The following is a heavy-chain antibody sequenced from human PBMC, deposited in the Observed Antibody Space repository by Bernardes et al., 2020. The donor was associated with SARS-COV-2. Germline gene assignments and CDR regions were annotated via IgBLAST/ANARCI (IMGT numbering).Heavy chain of an antibody. CDR3: ARPGRPGAYYFEP. CDR1: GLTFSSYW. J-gene: IGHJ4*02. D-gene: IGHD1-26*01. V-gene: IGHV3-74*01. Sequence: GGSLRLSCAASGLTFSSYWMHWVRQAPGKGLVWVSRISSDGSSTTYADSVKGRFTISRDNARNTLYLQLNSLRDEDMAVYYCARPGRPGAYYFEPGCQGTLLTVSS. CDR2: ISSDGSST.